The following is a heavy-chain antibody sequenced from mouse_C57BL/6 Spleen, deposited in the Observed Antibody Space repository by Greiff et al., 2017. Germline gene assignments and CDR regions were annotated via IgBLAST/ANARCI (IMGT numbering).Heavy chain of an antibody. Sequence: EVQRVESEGGLVQPGSSMKLSCTASGFTFSDYYMAWVRQVPEKGLEWVANITYDGSSTYYLDSLKSRFIISRDNAKNILYLQMSSLKSEDTATYYCARDLIDPSYSNYWYFEVWGTGTTVTVSS. CDR1: GFTFSDYY. D-gene: IGHD2-5*01. V-gene: IGHV5-16*01. J-gene: IGHJ1*03. CDR2: ITYDGSST. CDR3: ARDLIDPSYSNYWYFEV.